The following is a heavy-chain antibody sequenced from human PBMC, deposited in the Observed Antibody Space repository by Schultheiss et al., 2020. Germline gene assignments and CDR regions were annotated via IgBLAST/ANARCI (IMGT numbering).Heavy chain of an antibody. Sequence: SETLSLTCTVSGGSISSGSYYWSWIRQPAGKGLEWIGRIYTSGSTNYNPSLKSRVTMSVDTSKNQFSLRLTSVTAADTAVYYCAREGYSSGWYVGVWGQGTLVTVSS. CDR2: IYTSGST. CDR1: GGSISSGSYY. J-gene: IGHJ4*02. V-gene: IGHV4-61*02. D-gene: IGHD6-19*01. CDR3: AREGYSSGWYVGV.